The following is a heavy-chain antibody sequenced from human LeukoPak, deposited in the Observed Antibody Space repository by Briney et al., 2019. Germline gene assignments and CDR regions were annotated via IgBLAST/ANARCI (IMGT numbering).Heavy chain of an antibody. CDR1: GYKFTAYY. Sequence: ASVKVSCKSSGYKFTAYYIHWIRQAPGQGLEWMGWVNPDSGDTNCTQKYQGRLTLARDTSVTTVYMELSSLTSDDTAVYYCARVWDASGWSNWFDPWGQGTLVTVSS. D-gene: IGHD6-19*01. J-gene: IGHJ5*02. CDR2: VNPDSGDT. CDR3: ARVWDASGWSNWFDP. V-gene: IGHV1-2*02.